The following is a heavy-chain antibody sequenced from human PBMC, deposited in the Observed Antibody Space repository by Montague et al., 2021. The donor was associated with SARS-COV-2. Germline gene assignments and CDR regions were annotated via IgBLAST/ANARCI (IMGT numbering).Heavy chain of an antibody. V-gene: IGHV4-39*01. CDR3: ARRGDYGGPRFDY. J-gene: IGHJ4*02. CDR1: GGSVGSRSYY. Sequence: SETLSLTCTVSGGSVGSRSYYWGWLRQPPGKGLEWIGSIYYSGSTHYNPSLKSRVTISVDTSKNQFSLKLSSVTAADTAVYYCARRGDYGGPRFDYWGQGTLVSVSS. D-gene: IGHD4-23*01. CDR2: IYYSGST.